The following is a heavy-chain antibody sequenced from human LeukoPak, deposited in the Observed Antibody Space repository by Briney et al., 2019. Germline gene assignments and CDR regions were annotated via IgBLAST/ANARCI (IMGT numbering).Heavy chain of an antibody. CDR1: GFTVSSNY. CDR2: IYSGGST. D-gene: IGHD6-19*01. CDR3: ARGYRSSGPTFDY. V-gene: IGHV3-66*01. Sequence: GGSLRLSRAASGFTVSSNYMSWVRQAPGKGLEWVSVIYSGGSTYYADSVKGRFTISRDNSKNTLYLQMNSLRAEDTAVYYCARGYRSSGPTFDYWGQGTLVTVSS. J-gene: IGHJ4*02.